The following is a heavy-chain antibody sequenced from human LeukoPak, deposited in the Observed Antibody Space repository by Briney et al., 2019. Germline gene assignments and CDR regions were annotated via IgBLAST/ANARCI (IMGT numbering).Heavy chain of an antibody. CDR1: GFTFTNYW. D-gene: IGHD3-10*01. V-gene: IGHV3-7*01. CDR3: TSYGSGSSSHDY. J-gene: IGHJ4*02. CDR2: IKQDGSVK. Sequence: GGSLRLSCAASGFTFTNYWVGWVRQAPGRGLEWVANIKQDGSVKHYVDSVKGRFTISRDNAENSLYLQMNSLRVEDTAVYYCTSYGSGSSSHDYWGQGTLVTVSS.